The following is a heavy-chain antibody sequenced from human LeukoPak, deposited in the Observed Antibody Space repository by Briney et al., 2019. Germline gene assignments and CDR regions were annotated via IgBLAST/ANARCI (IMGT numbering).Heavy chain of an antibody. Sequence: GGSLRLSCAASGFTFSSYEMNWVRQAPGKGLEWVSYISSSSSYTNYADSVKGRFTTSRDNAKNSLYLQMNSLRAEDTAVYYCARFSDPFDYWGQGTLVTVSS. CDR3: ARFSDPFDY. CDR2: ISSSSSYT. CDR1: GFTFSSYE. J-gene: IGHJ4*02. V-gene: IGHV3-21*05.